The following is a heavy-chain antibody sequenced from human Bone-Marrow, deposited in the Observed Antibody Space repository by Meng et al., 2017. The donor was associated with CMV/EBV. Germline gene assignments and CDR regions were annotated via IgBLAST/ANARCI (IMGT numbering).Heavy chain of an antibody. CDR1: GGSVSSGSYY. V-gene: IGHV4-61*01. CDR2: IYYSGST. Sequence: GSLRLSCTVSGGSVSSGSYYWSWIRQPPGKGLEWIGYIYYSGSTNYNPSLKSRVTISVDTSKNQFSLKLSSVTAADTAVYYCARGQFLEFDYWGQGTLVTVS. D-gene: IGHD3-3*01. CDR3: ARGQFLEFDY. J-gene: IGHJ4*02.